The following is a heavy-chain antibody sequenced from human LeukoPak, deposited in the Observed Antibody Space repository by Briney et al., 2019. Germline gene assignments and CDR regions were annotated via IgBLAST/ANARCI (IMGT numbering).Heavy chain of an antibody. CDR2: IYYSGST. J-gene: IGHJ3*02. CDR1: GGSISSGDLY. V-gene: IGHV4-31*03. Sequence: SQTLSLTCTVSGGSISSGDLYWSWIRQHPGKGLEWIRYIYYSGSTYYNPSLKSRVTISVGTSKNQFSLKLSSVTAADTAVYYCARITFSSGWSGLYAFDIWGQGTMVTVSS. CDR3: ARITFSSGWSGLYAFDI. D-gene: IGHD3-3*01.